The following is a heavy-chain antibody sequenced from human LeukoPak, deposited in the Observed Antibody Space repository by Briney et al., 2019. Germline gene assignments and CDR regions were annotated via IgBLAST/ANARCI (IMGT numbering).Heavy chain of an antibody. J-gene: IGHJ6*03. CDR2: VNGRGATT. CDR1: GFTFSDYA. D-gene: IGHD7-27*01. V-gene: IGHV3-23*01. Sequence: GGSLRLSCAASGFASGFTFSDYAVSWVRQAPGKGPEWVASVNGRGATTYYADSVRGRFTISRDNSKNTVYLQMISLGADDTAVYFCAKAPATGEGYYFYYMDVWGKGTTITVSS. CDR3: AKAPATGEGYYFYYMDV.